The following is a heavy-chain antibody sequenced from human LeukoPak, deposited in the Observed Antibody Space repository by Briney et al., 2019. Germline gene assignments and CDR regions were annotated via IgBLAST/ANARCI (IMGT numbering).Heavy chain of an antibody. D-gene: IGHD6-19*01. CDR1: GFTFSSYS. CDR3: ARGSGSTYYYYYYGMDV. CDR2: ISSSSSYI. V-gene: IGHV3-21*04. J-gene: IGHJ6*02. Sequence: GSLRLSCAASGFTFSSYSMNWVRQAPGKGLEWVSSISSSSSYIYYADSVKGRFTISRDNAKNSLYLQMNSLRAEDTAVYYCARGSGSTYYYYYYGMDVWGQGTTVTVSS.